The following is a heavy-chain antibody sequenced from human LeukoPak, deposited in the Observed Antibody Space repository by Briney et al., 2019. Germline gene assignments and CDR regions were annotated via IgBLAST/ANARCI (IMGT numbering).Heavy chain of an antibody. CDR1: GGTFSSYA. CDR3: ARDSSSHCSSTSCYGTYYFDY. D-gene: IGHD2-2*01. CDR2: IIPIFGTA. J-gene: IGHJ4*02. Sequence: ASVNVSCKASGGTFSSYAISWVRQAPGQGLEWMGGIIPIFGTANYAQKFQGRVTITADESTSTAYMELSSLRSEDTAVYYCARDSSSHCSSTSCYGTYYFDYWGQGTLVTVSP. V-gene: IGHV1-69*13.